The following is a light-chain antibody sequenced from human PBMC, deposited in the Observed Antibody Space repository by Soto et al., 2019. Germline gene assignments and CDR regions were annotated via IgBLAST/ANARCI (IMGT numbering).Light chain of an antibody. CDR1: SSDVGSYNL. J-gene: IGLJ2*01. Sequence: QSALTQPASVSGSPGQSITISCTGTSSDVGSYNLVSWYQQHPGKAPKLMIYEGSKRPSGVSKRFSGSKSGNTASLTISGLQAADEADYYCCSYAGRDVVFGGGTKLTVL. CDR3: CSYAGRDVV. V-gene: IGLV2-23*01. CDR2: EGS.